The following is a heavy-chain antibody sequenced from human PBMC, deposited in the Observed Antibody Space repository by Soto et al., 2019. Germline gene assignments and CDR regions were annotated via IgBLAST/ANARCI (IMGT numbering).Heavy chain of an antibody. CDR3: ARARWVPHDSRYYYYYYFMDV. CDR2: TKEDGSEK. D-gene: IGHD4-4*01. Sequence: EVQLVESGGGLVQPGGSLRLSCAASGFTFSRYWMTWVRQAPGKGLEWVANTKEDGSEKYYVDSVKGRFTISRDNAKNSLDLRMTSLRVEDTAVYYCARARWVPHDSRYYYYYYFMDVWGKGTTVTVSS. CDR1: GFTFSRYW. V-gene: IGHV3-7*01. J-gene: IGHJ6*03.